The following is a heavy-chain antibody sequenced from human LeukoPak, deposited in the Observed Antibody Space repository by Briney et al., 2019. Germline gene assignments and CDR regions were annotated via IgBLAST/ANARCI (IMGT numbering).Heavy chain of an antibody. CDR2: IYYDGSIE. Sequence: GRSLRLSCAASGFTFRNHGMHWVRQAPGKGLGWAAVIYYDGSIEYYADSVKGRFTISRDNAKNSLYLQMNSLRAEDTAVYYCARDPGSFYYYYYGMDVWGQGTTVTVSS. J-gene: IGHJ6*02. CDR1: GFTFRNHG. CDR3: ARDPGSFYYYYYGMDV. D-gene: IGHD3-10*01. V-gene: IGHV3-33*01.